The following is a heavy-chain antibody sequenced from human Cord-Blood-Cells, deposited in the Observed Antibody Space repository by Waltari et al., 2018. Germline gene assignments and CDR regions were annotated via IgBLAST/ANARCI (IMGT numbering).Heavy chain of an antibody. CDR2: IWYDGSNK. Sequence: QVQLVESGGGVVQPGRSLRLSCAASGFTFSSYGRHWVRQAPGKGLEWVAVIWYDGSNKYYADSVKGRFTISRDNSKNTLYLQMNSLRAEDTAVYYCARGGYCSSTSCYEGGFDYWGQGTLVTVSS. J-gene: IGHJ4*02. D-gene: IGHD2-2*01. CDR1: GFTFSSYG. V-gene: IGHV3-33*01. CDR3: ARGGYCSSTSCYEGGFDY.